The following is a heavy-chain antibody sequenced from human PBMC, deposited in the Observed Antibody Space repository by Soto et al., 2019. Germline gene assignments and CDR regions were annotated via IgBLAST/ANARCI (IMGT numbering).Heavy chain of an antibody. D-gene: IGHD5-18*01. CDR1: GGSISSNNW. Sequence: QVQLQESGPGLVKPSGTLSLTCAVSGGSISSNNWWSWVRQPPGKGLEWIGEIYHSGSTNYNPSLKSRVTIAVDKSQSQFSLTLGSLTAAETAVYYCAAQVDTPYTYNYWGQGTLVTVSS. CDR3: AAQVDTPYTYNY. CDR2: IYHSGST. J-gene: IGHJ4*02. V-gene: IGHV4-4*02.